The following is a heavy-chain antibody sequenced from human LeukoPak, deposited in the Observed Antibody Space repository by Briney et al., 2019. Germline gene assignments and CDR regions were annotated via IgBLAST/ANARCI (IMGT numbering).Heavy chain of an antibody. D-gene: IGHD4-17*01. J-gene: IGHJ6*03. Sequence: GGSLRLSCAASGFTFSTYGIHWVRQAPGKGLEWVAFIRYDGTTKWYADSVKGRFTISRDNSKNMLYLQMNSLRADDTAVYHCAKDRDYGDYPSAYYYYMDVWGKGTTVTVS. CDR3: AKDRDYGDYPSAYYYYMDV. V-gene: IGHV3-30*02. CDR2: IRYDGTTK. CDR1: GFTFSTYG.